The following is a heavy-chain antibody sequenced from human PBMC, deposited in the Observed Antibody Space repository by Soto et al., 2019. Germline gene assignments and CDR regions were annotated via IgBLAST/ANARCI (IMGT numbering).Heavy chain of an antibody. V-gene: IGHV3-15*01. Sequence: EVQVVESGGDLVEPGGSLRLSCVTSGFMFSSAWMSWFRQGPGKGLEWVARIKSKNDGGAADYDARVNGRFSSSRDDSKSTVYLQMNILRAEDTALYYCVEGWNDFWGQGTLVTVSS. D-gene: IGHD1-1*01. CDR1: GFMFSSAW. J-gene: IGHJ4*02. CDR2: IKSKNDGGAA. CDR3: VEGWNDF.